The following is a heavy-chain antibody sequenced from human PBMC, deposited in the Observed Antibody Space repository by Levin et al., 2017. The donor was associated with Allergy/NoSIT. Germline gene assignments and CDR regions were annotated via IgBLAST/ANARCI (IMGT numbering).Heavy chain of an antibody. J-gene: IGHJ3*02. Sequence: GGSLRLSCAASGFTFSSYGMHWVRQAPGKGLEWVAVISYDGSNKYYADSVKGRFTISRDNSKNTLYLQMNSLRAEDTAVYYCAKVASAYGSGSYYGAFDIWGQGTMVTVSS. CDR3: AKVASAYGSGSYYGAFDI. V-gene: IGHV3-30*18. CDR1: GFTFSSYG. CDR2: ISYDGSNK. D-gene: IGHD3-10*01.